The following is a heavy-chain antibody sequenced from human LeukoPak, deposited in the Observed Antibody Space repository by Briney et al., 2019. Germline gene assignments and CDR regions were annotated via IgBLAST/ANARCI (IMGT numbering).Heavy chain of an antibody. D-gene: IGHD6-25*01. V-gene: IGHV4-4*07. J-gene: IGHJ4*02. CDR2: IYTNGST. Sequence: SETLSLTGTFSVGSIIIYNWCWIRHPPGKGLGWMGRIYTNGSTNYNPSLTSRVTMSVDTSKTQFPWKLSSVAAAATARFCCGRDVGCSEFFDYWGQGTLVTVSS. CDR1: VGSIIIYN. CDR3: GRDVGCSEFFDY.